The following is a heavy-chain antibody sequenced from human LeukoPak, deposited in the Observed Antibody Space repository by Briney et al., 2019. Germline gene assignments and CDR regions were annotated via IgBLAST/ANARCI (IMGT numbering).Heavy chain of an antibody. D-gene: IGHD3-16*01. V-gene: IGHV3-15*01. CDR2: MQSKTDGGAK. Sequence: GGSPKLSCAASGFTFSNAWMTWVRQAPGKGLEWVGRMQSKTDGGAKDYAAPVKGRFTISRDDSKNTLYLQMDSLKTEDTAVYYCTTLSSRTKNDYWGQGTLVTVSS. J-gene: IGHJ4*02. CDR1: GFTFSNAW. CDR3: TTLSSRTKNDY.